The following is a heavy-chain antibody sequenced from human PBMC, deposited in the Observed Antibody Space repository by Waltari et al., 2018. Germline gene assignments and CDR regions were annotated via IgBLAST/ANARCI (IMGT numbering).Heavy chain of an antibody. CDR1: GFTFTQHT. Sequence: EVQMLESGGGLVEPGGSLRLSCTTSGFTFTQHTMSWVRQTPTRGLGWVSDISSRGSATHYADSVRGRFTISRDSAKGSVYLQRNNLRADDAAMYYCARGRYGAGSYSDYDYWGQGTLVTVSS. D-gene: IGHD3-10*01. CDR2: ISSRGSAT. J-gene: IGHJ4*02. CDR3: ARGRYGAGSYSDYDY. V-gene: IGHV3-48*01.